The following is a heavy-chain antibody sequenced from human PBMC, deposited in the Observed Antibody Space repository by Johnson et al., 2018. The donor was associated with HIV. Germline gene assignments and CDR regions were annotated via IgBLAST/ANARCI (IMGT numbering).Heavy chain of an antibody. CDR3: AKYYYDSSGRYMTYAFDM. V-gene: IGHV3-20*04. CDR1: GFTFGDYG. J-gene: IGHJ3*02. D-gene: IGHD3-22*01. Sequence: VQLVESGGSMVRPGGSLRLSCVASGFTFGDYGMSWVRQAPGKGLEWVSGINWNGGSTDYADSVKGRFTLSRDNANNSLYLQMNSLRAEDTALYYCAKYYYDSSGRYMTYAFDMWGQGTMVIVSS. CDR2: INWNGGST.